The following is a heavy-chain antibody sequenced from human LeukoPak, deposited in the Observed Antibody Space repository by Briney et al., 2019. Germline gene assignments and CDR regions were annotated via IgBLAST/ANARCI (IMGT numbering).Heavy chain of an antibody. CDR1: GGTFISYA. CDR2: IIPIFGTA. Sequence: ASVKVSCKASGGTFISYAISWVRQAPGQGLEWMGGIIPIFGTANYAQKFQGRVTITTDESTSTAHMELSSLRSEDTAVYYCARRYCSGGSCPVGYWGQGTLVTVSS. J-gene: IGHJ4*02. D-gene: IGHD2-15*01. CDR3: ARRYCSGGSCPVGY. V-gene: IGHV1-69*05.